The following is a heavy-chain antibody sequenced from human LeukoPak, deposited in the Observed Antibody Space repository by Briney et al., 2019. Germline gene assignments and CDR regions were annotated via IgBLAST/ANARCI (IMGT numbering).Heavy chain of an antibody. CDR3: AKNYYGSSGYWLFDY. J-gene: IGHJ4*02. D-gene: IGHD3-22*01. CDR2: TLFVGSNK. CDR1: GLTLSSYV. Sequence: PGGFLRLSCVASGLTLSSYVMHWVGQAPGKGREWVAVTLFVGSNKYYADPVKGRFTISRDNSKNPLYLQMNSLRAEDTAVYYCAKNYYGSSGYWLFDYWGQGTLVTGSS. V-gene: IGHV3-30*18.